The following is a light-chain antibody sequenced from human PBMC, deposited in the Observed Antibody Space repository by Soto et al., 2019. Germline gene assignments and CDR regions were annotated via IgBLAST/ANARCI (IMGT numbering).Light chain of an antibody. CDR1: SSDVGGYNY. V-gene: IGLV2-14*01. CDR3: SSYTSSSTYV. CDR2: DVS. J-gene: IGLJ1*01. Sequence: QSALTQPASVSGSPGQSITISCTGTSSDVGGYNYVSWYQQHPGKAPKLMIYDVSNRPSGVYNRFSGSKSGNKASLTISGLQAEDEADYYCSSYTSSSTYVFGTGTKLTVL.